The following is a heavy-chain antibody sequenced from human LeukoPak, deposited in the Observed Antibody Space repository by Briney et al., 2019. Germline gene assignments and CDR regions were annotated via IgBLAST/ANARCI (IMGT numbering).Heavy chain of an antibody. CDR3: ARDGSSWYGGANYMDV. CDR1: GFTFSSYS. V-gene: IGHV3-48*01. CDR2: ISSSSSTI. Sequence: GGSLRLSCAASGFTFSSYSMNWVRQAPGKGLEWVSYISSSSSTIYYAYSVKGRFTISRDNAKNSLYLQMNSLRAEDTAVYYCARDGSSWYGGANYMDVWGKGTTVTVSS. J-gene: IGHJ6*03. D-gene: IGHD6-13*01.